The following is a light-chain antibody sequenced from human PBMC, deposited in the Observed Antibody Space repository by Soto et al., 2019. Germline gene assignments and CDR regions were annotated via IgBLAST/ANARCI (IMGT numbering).Light chain of an antibody. J-gene: IGLJ1*01. V-gene: IGLV2-14*01. CDR3: SSYSSSSTLV. Sequence: QSVLTQPASVSGSPGQSITIACTGTSRDVGGYNYVSWFQQHPGKAPKLMISEVSNRPSGVSNRFSASKSGNTASLTISGLQSEDEATYYCSSYSSSSTLVFGTGTKVTVL. CDR1: SRDVGGYNY. CDR2: EVS.